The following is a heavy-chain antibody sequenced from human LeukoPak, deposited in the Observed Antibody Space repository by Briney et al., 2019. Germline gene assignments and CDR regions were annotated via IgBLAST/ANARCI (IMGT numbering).Heavy chain of an antibody. D-gene: IGHD2-15*01. Sequence: KSSETLSLTCTVSGGSINNYFWTCIRQPPGKRLEWVGSIYYSGSTNYNPSLKSRLTISVDTSKKQLSLKLSSVTAADTAVYYCARAAGYCSGGTCYDYWGQGTLVTVSS. CDR1: GGSINNYF. CDR2: IYYSGST. CDR3: ARAAGYCSGGTCYDY. V-gene: IGHV4-59*01. J-gene: IGHJ4*02.